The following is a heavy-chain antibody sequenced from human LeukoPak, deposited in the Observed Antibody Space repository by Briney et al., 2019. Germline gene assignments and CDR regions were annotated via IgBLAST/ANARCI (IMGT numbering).Heavy chain of an antibody. Sequence: PGGSLRLSCAASGFTFSSYAMSWVRQAPGKGLEWVSAISGDGGHTYYADSVKGRFTISRDNSKNTLYVHMNSLRDEDTAVYYCARNNGNFDYWGQGTLVTVSS. CDR2: ISGDGGHT. CDR3: ARNNGNFDY. D-gene: IGHD1-14*01. V-gene: IGHV3-23*01. J-gene: IGHJ4*02. CDR1: GFTFSSYA.